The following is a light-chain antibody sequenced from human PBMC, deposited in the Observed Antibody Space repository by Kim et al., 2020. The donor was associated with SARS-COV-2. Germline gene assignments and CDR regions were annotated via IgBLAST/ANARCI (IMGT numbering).Light chain of an antibody. V-gene: IGKV6-21*01. CDR2: YAS. CDR3: HQSSGLPHT. CDR1: QSSGSS. J-gene: IGKJ2*01. Sequence: SVAPKEKLALSCRASQSSGSSLHWYQQRPDQSPKLLIKYASQSFSGFPSRFSGSGSGTDFTLTISSLEAEDAATYYCHQSSGLPHTFGQGTKLEI.